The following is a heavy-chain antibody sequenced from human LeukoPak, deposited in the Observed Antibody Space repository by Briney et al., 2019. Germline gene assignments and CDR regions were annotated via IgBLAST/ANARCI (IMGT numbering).Heavy chain of an antibody. V-gene: IGHV1-2*02. CDR3: ARETYYYGSGSYYKPRYYYMDV. D-gene: IGHD3-10*01. CDR1: GYTFTGYY. CDR2: INPNSGGT. Sequence: ASVKVSCKASGYTFTGYYMHWVRQAPGQGLEWMGWINPNSGGTNYAQKFQGRVTMTRDTSISTAYMELSRLRSDDTAVYYCARETYYYGSGSYYKPRYYYMDVWGKGTTVTVSS. J-gene: IGHJ6*03.